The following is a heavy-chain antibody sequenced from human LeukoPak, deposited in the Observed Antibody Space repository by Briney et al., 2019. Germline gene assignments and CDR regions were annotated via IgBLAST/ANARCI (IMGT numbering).Heavy chain of an antibody. CDR3: ASVFWRRAFDI. V-gene: IGHV4-31*03. Sequence: SQTLSLTCTFSGGSISSGGYYRGWVRQPPGKGLEWIGYIYYSGSTYYNPSLKSRVTISVDTSKNQFSLKLSSVTAADTAVYYCASVFWRRAFDIWGQGTMVTVSS. D-gene: IGHD3-9*01. J-gene: IGHJ3*02. CDR2: IYYSGST. CDR1: GGSISSGGYY.